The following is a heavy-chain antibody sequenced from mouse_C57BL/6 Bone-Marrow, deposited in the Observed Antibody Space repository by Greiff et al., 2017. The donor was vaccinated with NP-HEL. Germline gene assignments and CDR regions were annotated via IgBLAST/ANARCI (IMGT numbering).Heavy chain of an antibody. Sequence: DVKLVESGGGLVQPGGSLKLSCAASGFTFSDYGMAWVRQAPRKGLEWVAFISNLAYSTYYADTVTGRFTISRENAKNTLYRERSSLRSEDTAMYDCAGSLDWDSAMDYWGQGTSVTVSS. D-gene: IGHD4-1*01. V-gene: IGHV5-15*01. J-gene: IGHJ4*01. CDR2: ISNLAYST. CDR3: AGSLDWDSAMDY. CDR1: GFTFSDYG.